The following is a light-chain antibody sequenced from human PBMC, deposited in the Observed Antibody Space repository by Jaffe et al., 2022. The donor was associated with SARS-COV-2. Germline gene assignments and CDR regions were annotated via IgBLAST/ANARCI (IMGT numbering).Light chain of an antibody. CDR2: DAS. CDR1: QSVSIY. Sequence: EIVLTQSPATLSLSPGERATLSCRASQSVSIYLAWYQQKPGQAPRLLIYDASNRATGIPARFSGSGSGTDFTLTISSLEPEDFAVYYCQQRSNWPTFGPGTKVEIK. J-gene: IGKJ1*01. CDR3: QQRSNWPT. V-gene: IGKV3-11*01.